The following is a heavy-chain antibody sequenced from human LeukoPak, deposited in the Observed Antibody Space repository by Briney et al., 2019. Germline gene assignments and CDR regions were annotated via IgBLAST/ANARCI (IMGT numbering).Heavy chain of an antibody. J-gene: IGHJ3*02. CDR1: GGSFSGYY. Sequence: SETLSLTCAVYGGSFSGYYWSWIRQPPGKGLEWIGEINHSGSTNYNPSLKSRVTISVDTSKNPFSLKLSSVTAADTAVYYCVRGKFNGAFDIWGQGTMVTVSS. CDR3: VRGKFNGAFDI. V-gene: IGHV4-34*01. CDR2: INHSGST.